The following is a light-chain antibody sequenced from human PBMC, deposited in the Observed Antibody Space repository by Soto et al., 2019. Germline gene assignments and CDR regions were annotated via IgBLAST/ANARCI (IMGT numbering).Light chain of an antibody. J-gene: IGKJ4*01. CDR2: GAS. Sequence: EIVLTQSPGTLSLYPGERATLSCRASQSVSSSYLAWYQQKPGQAPRLLIYGASSRATGIPDRFSGSGSGTDVTLPSSRLEPEDFAVDYCQQYGSSPPLTFGGGTKVEIK. CDR3: QQYGSSPPLT. CDR1: QSVSSSY. V-gene: IGKV3-20*01.